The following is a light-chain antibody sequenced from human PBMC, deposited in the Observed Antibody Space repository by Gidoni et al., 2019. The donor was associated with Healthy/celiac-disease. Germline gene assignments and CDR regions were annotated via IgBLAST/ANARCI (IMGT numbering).Light chain of an antibody. Sequence: DIQMTQSPSTLSASVGDRVTITCRARQSISSWLAWYQQKPGKAPKLLIYKASSLESGVPSRFSGSGSGTEFTLTISSLQPDDFATDYCQQYNSYSCSFGQGTKLEIK. CDR3: QQYNSYSCS. V-gene: IGKV1-5*03. CDR1: QSISSW. J-gene: IGKJ2*04. CDR2: KAS.